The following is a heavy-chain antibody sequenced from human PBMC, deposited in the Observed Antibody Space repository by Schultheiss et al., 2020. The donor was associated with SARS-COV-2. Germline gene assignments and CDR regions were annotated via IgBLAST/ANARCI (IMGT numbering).Heavy chain of an antibody. CDR2: IYHSGST. CDR1: GYSISSGYY. Sequence: SETLSLTCAVSGYSISSGYYWGWIRQPPGKGLEWIGSIYHSGSTYYNPSLKSRVTISVDTSKNQFSLKLSSVTAADTAVYYCARANRDFWSGYHYYYYGMDVWGRGTTVTVSS. CDR3: ARANRDFWSGYHYYYYGMDV. V-gene: IGHV4-38-2*01. J-gene: IGHJ6*02. D-gene: IGHD3-3*01.